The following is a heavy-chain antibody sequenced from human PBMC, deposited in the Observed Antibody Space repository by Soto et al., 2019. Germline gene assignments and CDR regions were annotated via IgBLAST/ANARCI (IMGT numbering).Heavy chain of an antibody. CDR2: ISTDNGDT. J-gene: IGHJ4*02. CDR1: GYTFPNFG. CDR3: XXXXXXXXXXXXXXXXXH. V-gene: IGHV1-18*04. Sequence: QVQLVQSGAEVKKPGASVKVSCKASGYTFPNFGISWVRQAPGQGLEWLGWISTDNGDTKYAQKIQARVTLTTDTATTTVYMELTSLRPDDTAXXXXXXXXXXXXXXXXXXXXXHWGQGTLVTVSS.